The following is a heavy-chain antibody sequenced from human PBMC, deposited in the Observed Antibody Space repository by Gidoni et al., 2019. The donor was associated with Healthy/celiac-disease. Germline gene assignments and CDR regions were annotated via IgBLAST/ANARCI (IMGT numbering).Heavy chain of an antibody. V-gene: IGHV1-8*01. CDR2: MNPNSGNT. Sequence: QVQLVQSGAEVKKPGASVTVSCKASGYTFTSYDIHWVRQATGQGLEWMGWMNPNSGNTGYAQKFQGRVTMTRNTSISTDYMELSSLRSEDTAVYYCARGVTMVQGVIITHNWFDPWGQGTLVTVSS. CDR1: GYTFTSYD. J-gene: IGHJ5*02. CDR3: ARGVTMVQGVIITHNWFDP. D-gene: IGHD3-10*01.